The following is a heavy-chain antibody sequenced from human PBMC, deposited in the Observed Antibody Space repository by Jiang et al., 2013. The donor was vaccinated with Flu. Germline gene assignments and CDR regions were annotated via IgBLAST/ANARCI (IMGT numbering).Heavy chain of an antibody. CDR3: ARNQIRKVATSAFDI. CDR2: IYYSGST. Sequence: GPGLVKPSETLSLTCTVSGGSISSYYWSWIRQPPGKGLKWIGYIYYSGSTNYNPSLKSRVTISVDTSKNQFSLKLSSVTAADTAVYYCARNQIRKVATSAFDIWGQGTMVTVSS. D-gene: IGHD5-12*01. V-gene: IGHV4-59*01. J-gene: IGHJ3*02. CDR1: GGSISSYY.